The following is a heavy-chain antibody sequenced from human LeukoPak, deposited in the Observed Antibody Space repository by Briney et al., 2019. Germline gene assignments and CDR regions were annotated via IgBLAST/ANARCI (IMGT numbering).Heavy chain of an antibody. Sequence: SETLSLTCTVSGGSISSYYWSWIRQPPGKGLEWIGYIYYSGSTNYNPSLKSRVTISVDTSKNQFSLKLSSVTAADTAVYYCANTHVGATTPIFDYWGQGTLVTVSS. CDR1: GGSISSYY. D-gene: IGHD1-26*01. CDR2: IYYSGST. CDR3: ANTHVGATTPIFDY. J-gene: IGHJ4*02. V-gene: IGHV4-59*08.